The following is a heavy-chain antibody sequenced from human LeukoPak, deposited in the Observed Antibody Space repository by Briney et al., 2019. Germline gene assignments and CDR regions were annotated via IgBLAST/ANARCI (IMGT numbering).Heavy chain of an antibody. CDR2: VNEDESEK. CDR1: GFAFNKYW. V-gene: IGHV3-7*01. J-gene: IGHJ4*02. CDR3: ARDEGLFAY. Sequence: GGSLRLSCVASGFAFNKYWMTWVRQAPGKGLECVASVNEDESEKYYVDSVKGRSTISRDNAKNSVFLQMNSLRDEDTAMYYCARDEGLFAYWGQGALVTVSS. D-gene: IGHD3/OR15-3a*01.